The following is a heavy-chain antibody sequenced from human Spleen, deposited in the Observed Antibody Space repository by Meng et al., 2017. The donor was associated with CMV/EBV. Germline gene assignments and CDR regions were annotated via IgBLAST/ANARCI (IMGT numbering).Heavy chain of an antibody. CDR3: ARYCSSTSCYRNYYYGMDV. V-gene: IGHV3-7*01. D-gene: IGHD2-2*01. CDR2: IKPDGSES. CDR1: GFTFSTYW. Sequence: GESLKISCAASGFTFSTYWMSWVRQAPGKGLEWVANIKPDGSESYSLDSVKGRFTISRDNAKNSLFLQMNSMRGEDTAVYYCARYCSSTSCYRNYYYGMDVWGQGTTVTVSS. J-gene: IGHJ6*02.